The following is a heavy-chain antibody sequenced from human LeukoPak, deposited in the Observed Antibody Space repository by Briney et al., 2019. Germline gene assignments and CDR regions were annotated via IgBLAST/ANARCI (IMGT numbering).Heavy chain of an antibody. V-gene: IGHV3-13*04. Sequence: GGSLRLSCSASGFTFSSYDMHWVRQATGKGLEWVSAIGTAGDTYYPGSVKGRFTISRENAKNSFYLQMNSLRAGDTAVYYCARDPYWLRHCRGGSFYRFDFWGQGTLVTVSS. CDR3: ARDPYWLRHCRGGSFYRFDF. J-gene: IGHJ4*02. CDR1: GFTFSSYD. CDR2: IGTAGDT. D-gene: IGHD2-15*01.